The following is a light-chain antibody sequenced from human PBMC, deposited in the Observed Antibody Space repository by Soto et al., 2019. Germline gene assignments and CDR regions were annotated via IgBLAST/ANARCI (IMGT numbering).Light chain of an antibody. CDR2: DVG. J-gene: IGLJ1*01. CDR3: SSFTSSMTNV. V-gene: IGLV2-14*03. CDR1: SSDVVGYNS. Sequence: QSALTQPASVSGSPGESITISCTGTSSDVVGYNSVSWYQLHPGKAPKLILHDVGDRPSGVSYCFSGSKSGNTASLTISGLQAADEADYFCSSFTSSMTNVFGSGTKVTVL.